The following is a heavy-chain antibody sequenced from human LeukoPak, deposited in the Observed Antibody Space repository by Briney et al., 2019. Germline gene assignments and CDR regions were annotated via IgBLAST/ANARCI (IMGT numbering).Heavy chain of an antibody. V-gene: IGHV3-11*04. J-gene: IGHJ4*02. Sequence: GGSLRLSCAASGFTFSDYYMSWIRQAPGKGLEWVSYISSSGSTIYYADSVKGRFTISRDNAKNTLYLQMNSLRAEDTAVYYCARYSSSWYWGFDYWGQGTLVTVSS. CDR1: GFTFSDYY. CDR2: ISSSGSTI. D-gene: IGHD6-13*01. CDR3: ARYSSSWYWGFDY.